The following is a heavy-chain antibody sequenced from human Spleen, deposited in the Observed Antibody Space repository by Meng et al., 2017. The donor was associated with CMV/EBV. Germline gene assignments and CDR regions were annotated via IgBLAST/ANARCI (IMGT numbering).Heavy chain of an antibody. CDR1: GFTFSSYA. Sequence: AGFTFSSYAMSWVRQAPGKGLEWVSAISGSGGSTYYADSVKGRFTISRDNSKNTLYLQMNSLRAEDTAVYYCAKDWYGGNSEYITDWGQGTLVTVSS. D-gene: IGHD4-23*01. V-gene: IGHV3-23*01. J-gene: IGHJ4*02. CDR2: ISGSGGST. CDR3: AKDWYGGNSEYITD.